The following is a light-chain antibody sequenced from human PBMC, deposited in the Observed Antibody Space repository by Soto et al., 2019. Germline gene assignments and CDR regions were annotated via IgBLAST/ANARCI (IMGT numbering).Light chain of an antibody. Sequence: DIQMTQSPSTLSASVGDRVTITCRASQSISSWLAWYQQKPGKARKLLIYDASSLESGVQSRFSGSGSGTEFTLTISSLQLDDFATYYCQQYNSYSPMYTFGQGTELEIK. V-gene: IGKV1-5*01. CDR1: QSISSW. CDR2: DAS. J-gene: IGKJ2*01. CDR3: QQYNSYSPMYT.